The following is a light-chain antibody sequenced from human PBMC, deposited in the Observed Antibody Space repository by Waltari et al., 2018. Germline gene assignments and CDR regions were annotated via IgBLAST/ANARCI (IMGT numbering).Light chain of an antibody. CDR2: RAS. CDR3: QQASSYPLT. J-gene: IGKJ4*01. CDR1: KDIGKN. Sequence: DIQMTQSPPSLSASVGGTVTITCQASKDIGKNLNWYQQKPGKAPKLLIYRASSLQSGIPSRFSGSGSGPDFTLTISSLQPEDFATYSCQQASSYPLTFGGGTKVEIK. V-gene: IGKV1-16*01.